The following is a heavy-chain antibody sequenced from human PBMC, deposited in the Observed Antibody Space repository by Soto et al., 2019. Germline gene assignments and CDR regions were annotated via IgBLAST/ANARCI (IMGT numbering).Heavy chain of an antibody. V-gene: IGHV1-69*01. Sequence: QGRLVQSGAEAQRPGSSVKGSCKASGYTFRDYSINWVRQDPGQAPEWMGGIIPVFQTPNYAQNCQGRLTIAADEWTSTGHLKLTSNREEDTAVYSCAREPGRSLYCTAVGPLTAFDLWGQGTTVTVYS. J-gene: IGHJ3*01. CDR3: AREPGRSLYCTAVGPLTAFDL. CDR1: GYTFRDYS. D-gene: IGHD2-8*02. CDR2: IIPVFQTP.